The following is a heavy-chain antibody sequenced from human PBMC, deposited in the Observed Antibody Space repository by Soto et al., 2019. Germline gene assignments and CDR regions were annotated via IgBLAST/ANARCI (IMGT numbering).Heavy chain of an antibody. D-gene: IGHD2-15*01. CDR3: ARHGYCSGGSCYSYGTPYYYYMDV. CDR2: IYYSGST. CDR1: GGSISSYY. V-gene: IGHV4-59*08. Sequence: SETLSLTCTVSGGSISSYYWSWIRQPPGKGLEWIGYIYYSGSTNYNPSLKSRVTISVDTSKNQFSLKLSSVTAADTAVYYCARHGYCSGGSCYSYGTPYYYYMDVWGKGTTVTVSS. J-gene: IGHJ6*03.